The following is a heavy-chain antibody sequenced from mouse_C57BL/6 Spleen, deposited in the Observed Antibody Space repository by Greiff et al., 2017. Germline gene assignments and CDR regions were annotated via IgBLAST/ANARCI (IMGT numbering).Heavy chain of an antibody. Sequence: EVMLVESGGGLVQPGGSLKLSCAASGFTFSDYYMYWVRQTPEKRLEWVAYISNGGGSTYYPDTVKGRFTISRDNAKHTLYLQMSRLKSEDTAMYYCARHDYGSSYEWYFDVWGTGTTVTVSS. D-gene: IGHD1-1*01. V-gene: IGHV5-12*01. CDR3: ARHDYGSSYEWYFDV. CDR2: ISNGGGST. J-gene: IGHJ1*03. CDR1: GFTFSDYY.